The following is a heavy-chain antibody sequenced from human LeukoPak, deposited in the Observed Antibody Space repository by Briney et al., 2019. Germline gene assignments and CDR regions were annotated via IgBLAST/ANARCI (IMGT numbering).Heavy chain of an antibody. D-gene: IGHD3-10*01. CDR2: ISSSSSYI. V-gene: IGHV3-21*04. J-gene: IGHJ4*02. Sequence: GGSLRLSCAASGFTFRSYYMNWVRQAPGKGLEWVSSISSSSSYIYYADSVKGRFTISRDNAKNSLYLQMNSLRAEDTAVYYCARGPMVRGVAREYYFDYWGQGTLVTVSS. CDR1: GFTFRSYY. CDR3: ARGPMVRGVAREYYFDY.